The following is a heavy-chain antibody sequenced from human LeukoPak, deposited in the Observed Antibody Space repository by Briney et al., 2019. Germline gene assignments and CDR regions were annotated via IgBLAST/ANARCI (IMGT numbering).Heavy chain of an antibody. Sequence: PGGSLRLSCAASGFTFSDYYMSWIRQAPGKGLEWVSYISSSSSYTNYADSVKGRFTISRDNAKNSLYLQMNSLRAEDTAVYYCARSLPDYYDSSGYYYYFDYWGQGTLVTVSS. D-gene: IGHD3-22*01. J-gene: IGHJ4*02. V-gene: IGHV3-11*06. CDR3: ARSLPDYYDSSGYYYYFDY. CDR2: ISSSSSYT. CDR1: GFTFSDYY.